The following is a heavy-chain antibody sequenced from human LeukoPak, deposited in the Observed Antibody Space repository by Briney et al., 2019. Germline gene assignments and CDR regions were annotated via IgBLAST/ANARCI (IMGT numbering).Heavy chain of an antibody. V-gene: IGHV4-59*01. CDR3: ARWGPGIYSYFDF. CDR1: GGSISSYY. D-gene: IGHD1-26*01. CDR2: FYHSGNT. J-gene: IGHJ4*02. Sequence: SETLSLTCTVSGGSISSYYWSWIRQPPGKGLEWIGYFYHSGNTNYNPSLKSRITMSVDTSKRQFSLKLSSVTAADTAVYYCARWGPGIYSYFDFWGRGTLVTVSS.